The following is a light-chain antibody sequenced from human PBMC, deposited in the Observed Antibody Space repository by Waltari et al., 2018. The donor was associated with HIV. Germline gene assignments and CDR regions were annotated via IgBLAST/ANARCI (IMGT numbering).Light chain of an antibody. CDR3: QQYGSSPRT. V-gene: IGKV3-20*01. Sequence: DIVLTQSPDTLSLSPGERATLSCRASQSVNSNFLAWYQQKPGQAPRLLIYSASSRATHIPDRFSGSGSGADFTLTIARLETEDFAVYYCQQYGSSPRTFGQGTKVELK. J-gene: IGKJ1*01. CDR1: QSVNSNF. CDR2: SAS.